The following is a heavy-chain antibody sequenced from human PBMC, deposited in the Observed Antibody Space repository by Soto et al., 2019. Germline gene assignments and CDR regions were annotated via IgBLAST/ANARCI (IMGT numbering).Heavy chain of an antibody. CDR3: ARDPGPRRLYDSSGYYTNSGYSFDS. D-gene: IGHD3-22*01. Sequence: GPMRHSCAASGFTVSNNYMSCVRQDQGKGLEWVSVIYSGGSTYYADSVKGRFTISRDNSKNMLYLQMNSLRAEDTALYYCARDPGPRRLYDSSGYYTNSGYSFDSWGQGTLVSVSS. V-gene: IGHV3-66*01. J-gene: IGHJ4*02. CDR1: GFTVSNNY. CDR2: IYSGGST.